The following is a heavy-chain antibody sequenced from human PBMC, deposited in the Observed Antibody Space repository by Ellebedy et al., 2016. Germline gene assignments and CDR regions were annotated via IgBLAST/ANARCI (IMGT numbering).Heavy chain of an antibody. Sequence: GESLKISXTASGFIFSDYAINWVRQAPGKGLMWISRINPDGSSTNNADSVKGRFTTSRDNAKNTVYLQMNSLRAEDTAVYYCVRGGVDYWGQGTLVTVSS. V-gene: IGHV3-74*01. D-gene: IGHD3-16*01. CDR1: GFIFSDYA. J-gene: IGHJ4*02. CDR3: VRGGVDY. CDR2: INPDGSST.